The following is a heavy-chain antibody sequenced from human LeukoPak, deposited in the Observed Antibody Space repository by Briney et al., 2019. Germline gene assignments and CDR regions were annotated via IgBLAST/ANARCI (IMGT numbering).Heavy chain of an antibody. CDR1: GGSISSYY. CDR3: ARHHSGSYSYFDY. V-gene: IGHV4-59*08. Sequence: SETLSFTCTVSGGSISSYYWSWIRQPPGKGLEYIGYINYSGSTDYNPSLRSRATISVDTSKNQFSLKLSSVTAADTAVYYCARHHSGSYSYFDYWGQGTLVTVSS. J-gene: IGHJ4*02. D-gene: IGHD1-26*01. CDR2: INYSGST.